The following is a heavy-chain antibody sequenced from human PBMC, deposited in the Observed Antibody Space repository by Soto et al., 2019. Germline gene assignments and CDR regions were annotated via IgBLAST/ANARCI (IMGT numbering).Heavy chain of an antibody. Sequence: SETLSLTCAVSGGSLSSGCYSWSWIRQPPGKGLEWIGYIYHSGSTYYNPSLKSRVTISVDRSKNQFSLKLSSVTAADTAVYYCARSPAGQYYDFWSGYKYYYYGMDVWGQGTTVTVSS. J-gene: IGHJ6*02. D-gene: IGHD3-3*01. V-gene: IGHV4-30-2*01. CDR1: GGSLSSGCYS. CDR3: ARSPAGQYYDFWSGYKYYYYGMDV. CDR2: IYHSGST.